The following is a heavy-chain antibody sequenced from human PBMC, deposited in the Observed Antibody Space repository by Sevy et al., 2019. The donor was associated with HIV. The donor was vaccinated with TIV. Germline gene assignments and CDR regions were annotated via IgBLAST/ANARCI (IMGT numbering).Heavy chain of an antibody. D-gene: IGHD6-13*01. CDR2: ISDGGST. V-gene: IGHV4-39*01. CDR1: GDSISSNKYY. Sequence: SDTLSLTCTVSGDSISSNKYYWAWIRQPPGKGLEWIGSISDGGSTYYNPSLQSRVTLSVDTCKNQFSLNLNSVTAADTAKYYCARRVAAAGQGNEYFQHWGRGTLVTVSS. J-gene: IGHJ1*01. CDR3: ARRVAAAGQGNEYFQH.